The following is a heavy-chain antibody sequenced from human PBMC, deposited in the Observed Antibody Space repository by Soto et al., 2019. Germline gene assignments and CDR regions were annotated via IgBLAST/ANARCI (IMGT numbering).Heavy chain of an antibody. V-gene: IGHV3-30*03. CDR3: AASENFDY. CDR2: ISYDGSNK. CDR1: GFTFSNYG. J-gene: IGHJ4*02. Sequence: PGGSLRLSCAASGFTFSNYGMHWVRQAPGKGLEWVAVISYDGSNKYYADSVKGRFTISRDNSKNTLYLQMNSLRAEDTAIYYCAASENFDYWGQGTLVTVSS.